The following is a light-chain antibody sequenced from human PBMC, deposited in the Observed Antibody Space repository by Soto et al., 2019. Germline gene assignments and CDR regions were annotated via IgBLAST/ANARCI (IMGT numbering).Light chain of an antibody. CDR3: QHYNSYSEA. V-gene: IGKV1-5*03. CDR2: KAS. Sequence: DIQMTQSPSNLSGSVGDRVTITCRASQTISSWLAWYQQKPGKAPKLLIYKASTVKSGVPSRFSGSGSGTEFTLTISSLQPDDFATYYCQHYNSYSEAFGQGTKVELK. CDR1: QTISSW. J-gene: IGKJ1*01.